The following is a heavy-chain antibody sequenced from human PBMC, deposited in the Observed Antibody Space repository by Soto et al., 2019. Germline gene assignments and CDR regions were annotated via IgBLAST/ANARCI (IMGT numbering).Heavy chain of an antibody. Sequence: SETLSLTCSVSGASIYNGGYFWSWIRQSPGKGLEWIGHIHNSGSPYNNPSLKSRVTISADTSMNQFSLALTSVTAADTAMYYCARGIAAAEEGWFDPWGQGTLVTVSS. CDR2: IHNSGSP. CDR3: ARGIAAAEEGWFDP. CDR1: GASIYNGGYF. D-gene: IGHD6-13*01. J-gene: IGHJ5*02. V-gene: IGHV4-30-4*01.